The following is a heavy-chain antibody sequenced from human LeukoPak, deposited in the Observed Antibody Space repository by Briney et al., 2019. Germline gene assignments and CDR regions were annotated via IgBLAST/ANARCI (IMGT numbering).Heavy chain of an antibody. V-gene: IGHV3-30-3*01. CDR1: GFTFGSYA. Sequence: GGSLRLSCAASGFTFGSYAMHWVRQAPGKGLEWVAVISYDGSNKYYADSVKGRFTISRDNSKNTLYLQMNSLRAEDTAVYYCAREDPSYYDSSGYYDYWGQGTLVTVSS. CDR3: AREDPSYYDSSGYYDY. D-gene: IGHD3-22*01. CDR2: ISYDGSNK. J-gene: IGHJ4*02.